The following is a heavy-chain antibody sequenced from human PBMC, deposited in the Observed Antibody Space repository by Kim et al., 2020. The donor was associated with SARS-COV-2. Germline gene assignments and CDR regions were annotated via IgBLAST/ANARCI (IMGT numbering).Heavy chain of an antibody. V-gene: IGHV3-11*01. CDR1: GFTFGDDY. CDR3: ARSGNYLPVWEY. J-gene: IGHJ4*02. CDR2: ISSSGSTK. D-gene: IGHD3-10*01. Sequence: GGSLRLSCAASGFTFGDDYMNWIRQAPGKGLEWVAYISSSGSTKYYAGSVKGRFTISRDNAKKSLYLQMNSLRAEDTAVYYFARSGNYLPVWEYWGQGTLVTVSS.